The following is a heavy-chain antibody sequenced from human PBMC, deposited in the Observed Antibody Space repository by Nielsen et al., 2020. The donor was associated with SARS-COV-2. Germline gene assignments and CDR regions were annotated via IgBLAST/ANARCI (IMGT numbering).Heavy chain of an antibody. CDR3: AKEVAAADSSDFDY. CDR2: ISYDGSNK. CDR1: GFTLSSYG. Sequence: GGSLRLSCAASGFTLSSYGMHWVRHAPGKGREWVAVISYDGSNKYYADSVKGRFTITRDNSKNTLYLQMNSLRAEDTAVYYCAKEVAAADSSDFDYWGQGTLVTVSS. J-gene: IGHJ4*02. V-gene: IGHV3-30*18. D-gene: IGHD6-13*01.